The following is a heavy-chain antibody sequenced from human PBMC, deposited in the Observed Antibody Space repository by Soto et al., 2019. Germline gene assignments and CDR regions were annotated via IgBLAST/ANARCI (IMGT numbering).Heavy chain of an antibody. CDR1: GASISSSTYY. D-gene: IGHD3-16*01. Sequence: SETLSLTCTVSGASISSSTYYWGWIRQPPGKGLEWIGTFFYNGNTFYNPSLQSRVTISVDTSKNQFSLKLRSVTAADTAVYYCGRGPFYAGKGYMDVWGKGTTVTVSS. J-gene: IGHJ6*03. CDR3: GRGPFYAGKGYMDV. V-gene: IGHV4-39*07. CDR2: FFYNGNT.